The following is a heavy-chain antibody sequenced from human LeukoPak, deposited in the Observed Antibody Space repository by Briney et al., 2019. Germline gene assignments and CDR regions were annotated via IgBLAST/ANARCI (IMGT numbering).Heavy chain of an antibody. CDR2: ISGGGGST. D-gene: IGHD3-10*01. CDR1: GFTFSSYP. Sequence: GGSLRLSCAASGFTFSSYPMTWVRQAPGKGLEWVSAISGGGGSTHYADSVKGRFTISRDNSKNTLYLQMNSLRAEDTAVYFCAKGAYFSGSYGFAFDYWGQGTLVTVSS. V-gene: IGHV3-23*01. J-gene: IGHJ4*02. CDR3: AKGAYFSGSYGFAFDY.